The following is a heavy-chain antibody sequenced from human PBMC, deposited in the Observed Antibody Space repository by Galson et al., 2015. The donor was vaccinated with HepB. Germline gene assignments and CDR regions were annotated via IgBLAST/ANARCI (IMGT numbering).Heavy chain of an antibody. CDR1: GLTFKNAW. CDR3: TALFWSSHSDYFGY. D-gene: IGHD3-3*01. CDR2: IRSKADGGTT. Sequence: SLRLSCATSGLTFKNAWMSWVRKAPGKGLEWVGRIRSKADGGTTAYGAPVRDRFTISRDDSKDLLYLHINSLKTEGTAMYYCTALFWSSHSDYFGYWGQGTLVTVSS. V-gene: IGHV3-15*01. J-gene: IGHJ4*02.